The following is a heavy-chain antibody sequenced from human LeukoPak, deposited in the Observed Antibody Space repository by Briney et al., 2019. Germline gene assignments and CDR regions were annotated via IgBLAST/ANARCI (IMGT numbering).Heavy chain of an antibody. J-gene: IGHJ4*02. V-gene: IGHV3-74*01. Sequence: GRSLRLSCAASGFTFSSYWMHWVRQAPGKGLVWVSRINSDGSTTNYADSVKGRFTISRDNAKNTLCLQMNSLRADDTAVYYCARSRWLDAFDYWGQGTLVTVSS. D-gene: IGHD6-19*01. CDR1: GFTFSSYW. CDR3: ARSRWLDAFDY. CDR2: INSDGSTT.